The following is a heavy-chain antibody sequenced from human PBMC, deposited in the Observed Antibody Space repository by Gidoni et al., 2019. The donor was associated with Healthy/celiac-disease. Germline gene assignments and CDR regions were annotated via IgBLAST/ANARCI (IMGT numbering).Heavy chain of an antibody. Sequence: QLQLQESRPGLVKPAETLSRTCTVAGGYISSSSDYWGWIRQPPGKGLEWIGSIYYSGSTYYNPSLKSRVTISVDTSKNQFSLKLSSVTAADTAVYYCARRVITIFGVVTTYYFDYWGQGTLVTVSS. J-gene: IGHJ4*02. V-gene: IGHV4-39*01. D-gene: IGHD3-3*01. CDR2: IYYSGST. CDR3: ARRVITIFGVVTTYYFDY. CDR1: GGYISSSSDY.